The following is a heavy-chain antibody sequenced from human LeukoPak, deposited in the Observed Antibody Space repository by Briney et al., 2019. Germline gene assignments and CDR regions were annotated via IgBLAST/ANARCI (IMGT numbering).Heavy chain of an antibody. Sequence: PGRSLRLSYAASGFTFSSYGMHWVRQAPGKGLEWVAVIWYDGSNKYYADSVKGRFTISRDNSKNTLYLQMNSLRAEDTAVYYCAKDLYYYDSSGLPPFDYWGQGTLVTVSS. CDR3: AKDLYYYDSSGLPPFDY. CDR1: GFTFSSYG. D-gene: IGHD3-22*01. J-gene: IGHJ4*02. V-gene: IGHV3-33*06. CDR2: IWYDGSNK.